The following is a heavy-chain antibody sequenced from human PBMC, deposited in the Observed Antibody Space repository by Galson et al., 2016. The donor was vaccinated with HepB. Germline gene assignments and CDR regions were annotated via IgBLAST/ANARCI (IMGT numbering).Heavy chain of an antibody. J-gene: IGHJ5*02. Sequence: SLRLSCAASGFTFSTYTMNWVRQAPGKGLEWVGRIKSNTDGGTTDYAAPVKGRFTISRDDSKHTLYLQMNSLKTEDTAVYYGPTRWFDPWGQGTLVTVSS. V-gene: IGHV3-15*01. CDR3: PTRWFDP. CDR1: GFTFSTYT. CDR2: IKSNTDGGTT.